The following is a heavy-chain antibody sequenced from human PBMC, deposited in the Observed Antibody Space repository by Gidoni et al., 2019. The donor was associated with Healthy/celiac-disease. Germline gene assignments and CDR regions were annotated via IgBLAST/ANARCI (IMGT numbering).Heavy chain of an antibody. J-gene: IGHJ6*02. CDR1: GGTFSSYA. CDR3: ARGAAGNVYYGMDV. Sequence: QVQLVQSGAEVKKPGSSVKVSCKASGGTFSSYAISWVRQAPGQGLEWMGGIIPIFGTANYAQKFQGRVTMTADESTSTAYMELSSLRSEDTAVYYCARGAAGNVYYGMDVWGQGTTVTVSS. D-gene: IGHD6-13*01. CDR2: IIPIFGTA. V-gene: IGHV1-69*01.